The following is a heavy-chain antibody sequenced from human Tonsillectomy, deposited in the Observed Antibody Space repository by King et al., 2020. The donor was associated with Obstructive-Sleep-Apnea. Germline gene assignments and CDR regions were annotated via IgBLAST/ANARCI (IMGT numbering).Heavy chain of an antibody. CDR1: GFHCSNYS. D-gene: IGHD1-26*01. V-gene: IGHV3-48*01. CDR3: ARDIVLFDY. Sequence: GRLVESGGQLVQPGGSLRLSCTASGFHCSNYSMTWVRQAPGKGLEWVSYISRTGGTTHYADSVKGRFTISRDNVKNSVYLQMNSLRAEDTAVYYCARDIVLFDYWGQGTLVTVSA. J-gene: IGHJ4*02. CDR2: ISRTGGTT.